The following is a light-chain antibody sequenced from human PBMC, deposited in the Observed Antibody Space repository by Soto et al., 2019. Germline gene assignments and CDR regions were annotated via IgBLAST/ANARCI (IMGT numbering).Light chain of an antibody. J-gene: IGLJ2*01. V-gene: IGLV2-14*01. CDR1: SSDFGDHKS. Sequence: QSALTQAASVSGSPGQSITISCTGASSDFGDHKSVSWYQHHPGKAPKLIIYEVNYRPSGVSSRFSGSRSGNTASLTISGLQAEDEAHYYCSSYTSTNTVVFGGGTKLTVL. CDR3: SSYTSTNTVV. CDR2: EVN.